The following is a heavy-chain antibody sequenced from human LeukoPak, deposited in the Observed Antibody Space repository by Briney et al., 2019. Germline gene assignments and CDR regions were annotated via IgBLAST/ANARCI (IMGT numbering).Heavy chain of an antibody. Sequence: GGSLRLSCAASGFTVSSNYMSWVRQAPGKGLEWVSVIYSGGSTYYADSVKGRFTISRDNSKNTLYLQMNSLRAEDTAVYYCARADYYGSGKFDPWGQGTLVTVSS. J-gene: IGHJ5*02. V-gene: IGHV3-53*05. CDR2: IYSGGST. CDR1: GFTVSSNY. D-gene: IGHD3-10*01. CDR3: ARADYYGSGKFDP.